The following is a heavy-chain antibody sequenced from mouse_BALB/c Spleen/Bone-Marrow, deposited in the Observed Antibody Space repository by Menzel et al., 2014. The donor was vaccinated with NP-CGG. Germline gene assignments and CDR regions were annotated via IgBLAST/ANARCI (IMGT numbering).Heavy chain of an antibody. Sequence: QVQLQQPGAELVMPGASVKMSCKASGYTFTDYWMHWVKQRPGQGLEWIGAIDTSDSYTSYNQKFKGKATLTVDESSSTAYMQLSSLTSEDSAVYYCARGYYYGYLYYFDYWGQGTTLTVSS. J-gene: IGHJ2*01. CDR3: ARGYYYGYLYYFDY. D-gene: IGHD1-2*01. V-gene: IGHV1-69*01. CDR1: GYTFTDYW. CDR2: IDTSDSYT.